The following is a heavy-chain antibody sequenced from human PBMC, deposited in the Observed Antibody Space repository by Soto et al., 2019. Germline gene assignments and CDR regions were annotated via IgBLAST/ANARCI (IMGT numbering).Heavy chain of an antibody. J-gene: IGHJ5*01. Sequence: EVQLVESGGGLVKPGGSLRLSCAASGFTLSSYSMNWVRQAPGKGLEWVSSITSSGSYIYYADSVKGRLTISRDNAKNSLYLQMNSLRAEDTAVYYCAREVTTGTFDSWGQGTLVTVSS. D-gene: IGHD1-1*01. CDR2: ITSSGSYI. CDR1: GFTLSSYS. V-gene: IGHV3-21*06. CDR3: AREVTTGTFDS.